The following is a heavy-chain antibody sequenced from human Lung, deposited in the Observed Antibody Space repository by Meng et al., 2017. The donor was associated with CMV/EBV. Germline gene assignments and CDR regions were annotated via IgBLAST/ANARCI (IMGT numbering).Heavy chain of an antibody. CDR1: GFTFSSYA. CDR2: IYSGGSST. D-gene: IGHD3-9*01. V-gene: IGHV3-23*03. Sequence: GGPLRLXCAASGFTFSSYAMSWVRQAPGKGLEWVSVIYSGGSSTYYADSVKGRFTISRDNSKNTLYLQMNSLRAEDTAVYYCAKEHREFDWLHYFDYWGQGTLVTVSS. CDR3: AKEHREFDWLHYFDY. J-gene: IGHJ4*02.